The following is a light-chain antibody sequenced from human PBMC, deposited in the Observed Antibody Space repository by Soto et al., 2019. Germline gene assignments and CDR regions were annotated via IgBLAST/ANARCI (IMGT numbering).Light chain of an antibody. V-gene: IGKV3-20*01. CDR3: QQCCISPPT. CDR2: GAS. Sequence: EIVLTQSPGTLSLSPGERATLSCRTSQRVSSSHLVWYQQKPGQPPRLLIYGASSRATDISDRFSGSGSGTDFTLTISRLEPEDFAVYYCQQCCISPPTFGQGTKVEIK. CDR1: QRVSSSH. J-gene: IGKJ1*01.